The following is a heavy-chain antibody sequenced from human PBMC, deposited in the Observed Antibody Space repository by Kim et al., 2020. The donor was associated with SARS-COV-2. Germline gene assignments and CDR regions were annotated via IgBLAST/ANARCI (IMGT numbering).Heavy chain of an antibody. CDR2: IIPIFGTA. J-gene: IGHJ4*02. CDR3: ARGRRGARCFDY. CDR1: GGTFSSYA. D-gene: IGHD1-26*01. Sequence: SVKVSCKASGGTFSSYAISWVRQAPGQGLEWMGGIIPIFGTANYAQKFQGRVTITADESTSTAYMELSSLRSEDTAVYYCARGRRGARCFDYWGQGTLVTVSS. V-gene: IGHV1-69*13.